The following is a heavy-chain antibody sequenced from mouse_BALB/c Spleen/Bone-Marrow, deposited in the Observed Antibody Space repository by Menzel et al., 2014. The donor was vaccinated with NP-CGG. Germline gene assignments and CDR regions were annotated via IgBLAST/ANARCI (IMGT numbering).Heavy chain of an antibody. CDR1: GYTFTSYT. CDR3: ARERKXXGLYYFDY. V-gene: IGHV1S26*01. CDR2: INPSSGYT. Sequence: VQLQQSGPELVSPGASVKMSCKASGYTFTSYTMHWVKQRPGQGLEWIGYINPSSGYTNYNQKFKDKATLTVDNSSSTTYMQLNSLTSEDSAVYYYARERKXXGLYYFDYWDQSTTLTVSS. D-gene: IGHD3-3*01. J-gene: IGHJ2*01.